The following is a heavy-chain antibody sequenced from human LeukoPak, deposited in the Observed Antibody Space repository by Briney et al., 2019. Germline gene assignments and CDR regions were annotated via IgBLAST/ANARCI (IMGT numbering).Heavy chain of an antibody. CDR2: IIPIFGTA. D-gene: IGHD3-10*01. CDR3: ARSGEWFGELSNPYYFDY. Sequence: ASVKVSCKASGYTFTGYYMHWVRQAPGQGLEWMGGIIPIFGTANYAQKFQGRVTITADKSASTAYMELSSLRSEDTAVYYCARSGEWFGELSNPYYFDYWGQGTLVTVSS. V-gene: IGHV1-69*06. J-gene: IGHJ4*02. CDR1: GYTFTGYY.